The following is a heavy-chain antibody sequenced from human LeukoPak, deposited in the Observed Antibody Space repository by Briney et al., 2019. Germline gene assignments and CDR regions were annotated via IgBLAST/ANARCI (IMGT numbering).Heavy chain of an antibody. V-gene: IGHV3-30*02. D-gene: IGHD6-25*01. Sequence: GGSLRLSCATSGFIFSNYDMHWVRQAPGKGLEWMAFIRYDGTNKNYAGSVQGRFTISRDNSKNTLYLQMNGLRAEDTAVYYCAKGPRQSGLHWGQGTLVTVSS. J-gene: IGHJ4*02. CDR1: GFIFSNYD. CDR2: IRYDGTNK. CDR3: AKGPRQSGLH.